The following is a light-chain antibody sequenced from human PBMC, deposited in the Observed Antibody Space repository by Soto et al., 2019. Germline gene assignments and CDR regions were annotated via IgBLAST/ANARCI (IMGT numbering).Light chain of an antibody. CDR3: QQYKNWPPPT. J-gene: IGKJ4*01. Sequence: ESVLTQSPDTLSLSPGDRATLSCRTSQSVSNSFFAWYQQKPGQAPRLLIYGISTRATGIPDRFSGSGSGTDFTLTISRLEPEDFAVYYCQQYKNWPPPTFGGGTKVQIK. CDR2: GIS. V-gene: IGKV3D-20*02. CDR1: QSVSNSF.